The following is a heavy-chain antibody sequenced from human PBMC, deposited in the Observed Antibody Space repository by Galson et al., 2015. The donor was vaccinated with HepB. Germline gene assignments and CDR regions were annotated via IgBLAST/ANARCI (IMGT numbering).Heavy chain of an antibody. D-gene: IGHD1-26*01. V-gene: IGHV1-18*01. CDR2: ISAYNGNT. J-gene: IGHJ6*04. Sequence: SVKVSCKASGYTFTSYGISWVRQAPGQGLEWMGWISAYNGNTNYAQKLQGRVTMTTDTSTSTAYMELRSLRSDDTAVYYCARDRFSGSYYYYYYGMDVWGKGTPVTVSS. CDR1: GYTFTSYG. CDR3: ARDRFSGSYYYYYYGMDV.